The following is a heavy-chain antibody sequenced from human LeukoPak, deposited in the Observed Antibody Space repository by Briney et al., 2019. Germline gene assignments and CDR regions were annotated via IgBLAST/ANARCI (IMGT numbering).Heavy chain of an antibody. CDR3: ARGPYYDSSGYCDY. CDR1: GGTFSSYA. V-gene: IGHV1-69*10. D-gene: IGHD3-22*01. J-gene: IGHJ4*02. CDR2: IIPILGIA. Sequence: ASVKVSCKASGGTFSSYAISWVRQAPGQGLEWMGGIIPILGIANYAQKFQGRVTITADKSTSTAYMELSSLRSEDTAVYYCARGPYYDSSGYCDYWGQGTLVTVSS.